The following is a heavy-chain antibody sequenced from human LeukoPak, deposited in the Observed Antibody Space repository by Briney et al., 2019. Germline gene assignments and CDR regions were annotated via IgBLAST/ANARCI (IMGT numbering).Heavy chain of an antibody. CDR3: ARGANGKPLDY. D-gene: IGHD4-17*01. Sequence: PSETLSLTCTVSGGSISSYSWNWIRQPPWKGLEWIAHIYDSGRTSSNPSLKSRVIISLDTSKNQFSLKLTSVTAADTAVYYCARGANGKPLDYWGQGSLVTVSS. CDR1: GGSISSYS. CDR2: IYDSGRT. J-gene: IGHJ4*02. V-gene: IGHV4-59*01.